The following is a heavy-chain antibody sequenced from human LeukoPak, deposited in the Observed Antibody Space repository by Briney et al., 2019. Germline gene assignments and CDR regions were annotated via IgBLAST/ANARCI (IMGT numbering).Heavy chain of an antibody. CDR2: IYYSGNT. J-gene: IGHJ6*02. CDR1: GGSISTYY. Sequence: PSETLSLTCTVSGGSISTYYWSWIRQPPGKGLEWIGYIYYSGNTNYNPSLKSRVTISVDTSKNQFSLKLSSVTAADTAVYYCARHIRSSGTLYYYYYGMDVWGQGTTVTVSS. CDR3: ARHIRSSGTLYYYYYGMDV. D-gene: IGHD6-19*01. V-gene: IGHV4-59*08.